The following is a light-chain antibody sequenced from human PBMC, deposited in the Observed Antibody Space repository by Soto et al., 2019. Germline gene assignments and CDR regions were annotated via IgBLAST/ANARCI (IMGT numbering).Light chain of an antibody. CDR1: QSVSSY. CDR2: DAS. V-gene: IGKV3-11*01. Sequence: EMVLTQSPATLSSSPGERATLSCRASQSVSSYLAWYQQKPGQAPRLLIYDASNRATGIPARFSGSGSGTDFTLTISSLEPEDFAVYYCQQRSNFPLTFGGGTKVDIK. CDR3: QQRSNFPLT. J-gene: IGKJ4*01.